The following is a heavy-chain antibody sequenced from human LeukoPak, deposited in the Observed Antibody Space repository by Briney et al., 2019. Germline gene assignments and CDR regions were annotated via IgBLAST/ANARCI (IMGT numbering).Heavy chain of an antibody. D-gene: IGHD5-18*01. CDR3: ARLQGYSYAYSDY. Sequence: PSETLSLTCAVYGGSFSGYYWSWIRQPPGKGLEWIGSIYYSGSTYYNPSLKSRVTISVDTSKNQFSLKLSSVTAADTAVYYCARLQGYSYAYSDYWGQGTLVTVSS. V-gene: IGHV4-34*01. J-gene: IGHJ4*02. CDR1: GGSFSGYY. CDR2: IYYSGST.